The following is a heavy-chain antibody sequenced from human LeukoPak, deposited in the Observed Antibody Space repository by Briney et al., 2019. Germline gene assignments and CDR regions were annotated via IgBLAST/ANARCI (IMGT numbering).Heavy chain of an antibody. CDR1: GFTFSSYW. V-gene: IGHV3-7*01. D-gene: IGHD3-9*01. Sequence: PGGSLRLSCAASGFTFSSYWMSWVRQAPGKGLEWVANIKEGGSEKYCVNSVKGRFTISRDNAKNSLYLQMNSLKVEDTAVYYCARDRYLSAAWGQGTLVTVSS. CDR3: ARDRYLSAA. J-gene: IGHJ4*02. CDR2: IKEGGSEK.